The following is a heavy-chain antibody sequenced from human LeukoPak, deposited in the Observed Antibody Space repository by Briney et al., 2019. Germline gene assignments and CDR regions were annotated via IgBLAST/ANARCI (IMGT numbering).Heavy chain of an antibody. CDR3: ARGHYDSSGYAYDY. CDR1: GGSISSHY. D-gene: IGHD3-22*01. J-gene: IGHJ4*02. CDR2: IYYSGST. V-gene: IGHV4-59*11. Sequence: SETLSLTCTVSGGSISSHYWSWIRQPPGKGLEWIGYIYYSGSTNYNPSLKSRVTISVDTSKNQFSLKLSSVTAADTAVYYCARGHYDSSGYAYDYWGQGTLDTVSS.